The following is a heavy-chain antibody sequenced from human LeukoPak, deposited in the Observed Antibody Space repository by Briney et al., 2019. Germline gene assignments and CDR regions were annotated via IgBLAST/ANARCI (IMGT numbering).Heavy chain of an antibody. CDR1: GFTFSSYG. J-gene: IGHJ4*02. CDR2: ISYDGSNK. V-gene: IGHV3-30*18. D-gene: IGHD5-12*01. CDR3: AKEADSGYSGYDYSFDY. Sequence: GGSLRLSCAASGFTFSSYGMHWVRQAPGKGLEWVAVISYDGSNKYYADSVKGRFTISRDNSKNTLYLQMNSLRAEDTAVYYCAKEADSGYSGYDYSFDYWGQGTLVTVSS.